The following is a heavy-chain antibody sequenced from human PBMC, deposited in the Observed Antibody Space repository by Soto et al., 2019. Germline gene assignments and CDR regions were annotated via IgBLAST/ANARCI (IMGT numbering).Heavy chain of an antibody. V-gene: IGHV3-33*01. J-gene: IGHJ4*02. CDR3: ARGRWLQLGGDY. CDR1: GFTFSSYG. Sequence: QVQLVESGGGVVQPGRSLRLSCAASGFTFSSYGMHWVRQAPGKGLEWVAIIWYDGSNKYYADSVKGRVTISRDNSRNTLYLQMNSLRAEDTAVYYCARGRWLQLGGDYWGQGTLVTVSS. CDR2: IWYDGSNK. D-gene: IGHD5-12*01.